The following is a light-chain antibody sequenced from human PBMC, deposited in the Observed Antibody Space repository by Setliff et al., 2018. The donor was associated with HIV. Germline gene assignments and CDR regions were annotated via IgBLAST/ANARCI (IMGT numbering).Light chain of an antibody. J-gene: IGLJ1*01. CDR3: CSYASTGSFV. V-gene: IGLV2-23*02. CDR1: SSDVGSYNF. Sequence: QSVLTQPASVSGSPGQSITISCAGTSSDVGSYNFVSWYQQHPGKAPKLIIYEVSKWPSGVSNHFSGSKSGNTASLTTSGLQTEDEAEYYCCSYASTGSFVFGTGTKVTVL. CDR2: EVS.